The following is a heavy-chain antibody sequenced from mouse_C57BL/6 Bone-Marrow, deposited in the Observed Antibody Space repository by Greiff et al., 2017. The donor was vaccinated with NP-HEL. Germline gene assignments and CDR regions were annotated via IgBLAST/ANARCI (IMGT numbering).Heavy chain of an antibody. J-gene: IGHJ3*01. Sequence: VQLQQSGPELVKPGASVKISCKASGYSFTGYYMNWVKQSPEKSLEWIGEINPSTGGTTYNQKFKAKATLTVDKSSSTAYMQLKSLTSEDSAVYYCARSDYYLVGFAYWGQGTLVTVSA. V-gene: IGHV1-42*01. CDR1: GYSFTGYY. CDR3: ARSDYYLVGFAY. CDR2: INPSTGGT. D-gene: IGHD1-1*01.